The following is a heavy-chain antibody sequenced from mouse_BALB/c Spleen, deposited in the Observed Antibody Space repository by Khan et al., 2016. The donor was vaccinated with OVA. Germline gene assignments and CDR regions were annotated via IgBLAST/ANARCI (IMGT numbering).Heavy chain of an antibody. Sequence: IQLVQSGPELKKPGETVKISCKASGHTFTKYGMNWVKQAPGKGLKWMGWINTYTGEPTYVADFNGRFAFSLETSASTAYLQINNLKNEDTATYFCARPPYFSYVMDNWGQGTSVTVSS. CDR3: ARPPYFSYVMDN. CDR1: GHTFTKYG. CDR2: INTYTGEP. V-gene: IGHV9-3-1*01. J-gene: IGHJ4*01. D-gene: IGHD2-10*01.